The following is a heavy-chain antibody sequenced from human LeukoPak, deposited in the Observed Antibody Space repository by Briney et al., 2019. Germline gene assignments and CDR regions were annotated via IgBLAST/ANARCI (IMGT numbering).Heavy chain of an antibody. J-gene: IGHJ3*02. CDR1: GGSITGYH. V-gene: IGHV4-4*08. Sequence: SETLSLTCTVSGGSITGYHWSWIRQPPGKGLEWIGYIYSNEATEYKPSLKNRVTISADTSKNQSSLKLTSVTAADTAIYYCARRNDFHIWGQGTMVTVSS. CDR2: IYSNEAT. CDR3: ARRNDFHI.